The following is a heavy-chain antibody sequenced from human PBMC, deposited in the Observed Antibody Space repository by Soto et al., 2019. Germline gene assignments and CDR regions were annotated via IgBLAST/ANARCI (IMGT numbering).Heavy chain of an antibody. J-gene: IGHJ4*02. CDR2: IIPIFGTA. CDR3: ARDDHGYNRGVY. V-gene: IGHV1-69*13. Sequence: SVKVSCKASGGTFSSYAISWVRQAPGQGLEWMGGIIPIFGTANYAQKFQGRVTITADESTSTAYMELSSLRSEDTAVYYCARDDHGYNRGVYWGQGTLVTVSS. CDR1: GGTFSSYA. D-gene: IGHD5-12*01.